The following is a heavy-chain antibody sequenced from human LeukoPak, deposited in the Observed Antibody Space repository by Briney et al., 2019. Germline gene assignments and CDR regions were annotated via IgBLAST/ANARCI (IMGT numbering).Heavy chain of an antibody. CDR3: ARGDPYYDSSGYSYYYYYYYMDV. CDR1: GGSISSYY. D-gene: IGHD3-22*01. J-gene: IGHJ6*03. V-gene: IGHV4-4*07. Sequence: SETLSLTCTVSGGSISSYYWSWIRQPAGKGLDWIGRIYTSGSTNYNPSLKSRVTISVDKSKNQFSLKLSSVTAADTAVYYCARGDPYYDSSGYSYYYYYYYMDVWGKGTTVTVSS. CDR2: IYTSGST.